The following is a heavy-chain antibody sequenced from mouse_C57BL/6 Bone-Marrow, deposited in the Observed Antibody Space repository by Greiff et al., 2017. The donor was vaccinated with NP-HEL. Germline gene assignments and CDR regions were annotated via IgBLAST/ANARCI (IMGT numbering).Heavy chain of an antibody. CDR1: EFTFTDYY. D-gene: IGHD1-1*01. CDR3: ARLLRFFYAMDY. J-gene: IGHJ4*01. Sequence: EVKLMESGGGLVQPGGSLSLSCAASEFTFTDYYMSWVRQPPGKALEWLGFIRNKANGYTTEYSASVKGRFTISRDNSQSILYLQMNALRAEDSATYYCARLLRFFYAMDYWGQGTSVTVSS. V-gene: IGHV7-3*01. CDR2: IRNKANGYTT.